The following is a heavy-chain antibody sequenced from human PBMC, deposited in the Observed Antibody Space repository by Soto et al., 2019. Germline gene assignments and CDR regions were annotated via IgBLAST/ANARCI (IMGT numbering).Heavy chain of an antibody. CDR2: IYYSGNT. Sequence: QLQLQESGPGLVKPSETLSLTCTVSGGSISSSSYCWGWIRQPPGKGLEWIGSIYYSGNTYYNPSLKSRLTISVDTSKNQFSLRLSSVTAADTAVYYCAKVDIPGPRLDYWGQGTLVTVSS. CDR1: GGSISSSSYC. J-gene: IGHJ4*02. D-gene: IGHD5-12*01. V-gene: IGHV4-39*01. CDR3: AKVDIPGPRLDY.